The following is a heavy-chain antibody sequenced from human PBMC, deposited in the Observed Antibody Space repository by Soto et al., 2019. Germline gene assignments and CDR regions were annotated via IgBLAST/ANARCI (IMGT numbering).Heavy chain of an antibody. CDR3: ARGVIMYFDY. D-gene: IGHD3-10*01. Sequence: PSETLSLTCTVSGGSISSGGYYWSWIRQHPGKGLEWIGYIYYSGSTYYNPSLKSRVTISVDTSKNQFSLKLSSVTAADTAVYYCARGVIMYFDYWGQGTLVTVS. J-gene: IGHJ4*02. V-gene: IGHV4-31*03. CDR1: GGSISSGGYY. CDR2: IYYSGST.